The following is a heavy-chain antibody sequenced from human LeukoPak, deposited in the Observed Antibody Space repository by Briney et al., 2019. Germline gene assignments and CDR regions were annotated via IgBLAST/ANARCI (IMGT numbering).Heavy chain of an antibody. CDR1: GGSISSNY. Sequence: SETLSLTCTVSGGSISSNYWSWIRQPPGKGLEWIGCIYNSGSTNYNPSLKSRVTISVDTSKSHFSLKLSSVTAADTAVYYCARSGGRKRFGSGNYRRMDVWGQGTTVTVSS. CDR2: IYNSGST. J-gene: IGHJ6*02. CDR3: ARSGGRKRFGSGNYRRMDV. D-gene: IGHD3-10*01. V-gene: IGHV4-59*08.